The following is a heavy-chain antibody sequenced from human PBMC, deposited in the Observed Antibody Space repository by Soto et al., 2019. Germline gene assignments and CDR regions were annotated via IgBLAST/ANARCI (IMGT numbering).Heavy chain of an antibody. D-gene: IGHD2-15*01. V-gene: IGHV3-7*01. Sequence: GGSLRLSCAASGFTFSSYWMSWVRQAPGKGLEWVANIKQDGSEKYYVDSVKGRFTISRDNAKNSLYLQMNSLRAEDTAVYYCARDANLPDIVVVVAAQDYWGQGTLVTVSS. CDR1: GFTFSSYW. J-gene: IGHJ4*02. CDR2: IKQDGSEK. CDR3: ARDANLPDIVVVVAAQDY.